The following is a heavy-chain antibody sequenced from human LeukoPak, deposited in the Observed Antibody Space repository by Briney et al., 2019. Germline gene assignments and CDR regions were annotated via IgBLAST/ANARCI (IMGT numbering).Heavy chain of an antibody. Sequence: VSVKVSCKASGYTFTGYYMHWVRQAPGQGLEWMGWINPNSGGTNYAQKFQGRVTMTRDTSISTAYMELSRLRSDDTAVYYCARGQPRYCSGGSCYSEFYYYYYYMDVWGKGTTVTVSS. CDR2: INPNSGGT. V-gene: IGHV1-2*02. CDR1: GYTFTGYY. D-gene: IGHD2-15*01. CDR3: ARGQPRYCSGGSCYSEFYYYYYYMDV. J-gene: IGHJ6*03.